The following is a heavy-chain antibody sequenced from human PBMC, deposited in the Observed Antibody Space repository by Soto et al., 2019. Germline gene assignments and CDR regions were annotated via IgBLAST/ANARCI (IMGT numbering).Heavy chain of an antibody. CDR1: GGSISSYY. V-gene: IGHV4-59*01. Sequence: QVQLQESGPGLVKPSETLSLTCTVSGGSISSYYWSWIRQPPGKGLEWIGYIYYSGSTNYNPSLKSRVTISVDTSKNQFSLKLSSVTAADXXVXYXAXWXXDFFDYWGQGTLVTVSS. CDR3: AXWXXDFFDY. CDR2: IYYSGST. J-gene: IGHJ4*02.